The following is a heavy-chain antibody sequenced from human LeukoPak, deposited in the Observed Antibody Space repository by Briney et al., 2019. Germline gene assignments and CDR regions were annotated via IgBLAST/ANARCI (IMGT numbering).Heavy chain of an antibody. J-gene: IGHJ5*02. CDR1: GFTFSSYA. D-gene: IGHD2-2*01. Sequence: GESLKISCAASGFTFSSYAMSWLRQAPGKGLEWVSAISGGGGSTYYADSVKGRFTISRDNSKNTLYLQMNSLRAEDTAVYYCAKDPQLLSFDPWGQGTLVTVSS. V-gene: IGHV3-23*01. CDR2: ISGGGGST. CDR3: AKDPQLLSFDP.